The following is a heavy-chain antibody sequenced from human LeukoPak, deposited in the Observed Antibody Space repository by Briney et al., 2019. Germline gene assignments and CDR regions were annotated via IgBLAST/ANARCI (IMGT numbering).Heavy chain of an antibody. CDR3: ARGEMVDIVVVPAASALYYYGMDV. V-gene: IGHV1-46*01. J-gene: IGHJ6*02. Sequence: ASVKVSCKASGYTFTSYYMHWVRQAPGQGLEWMGIINPSGGSTSYAQKFQGRVTMTRDTSTSIVYMELSSLRSEDTAVYYCARGEMVDIVVVPAASALYYYGMDVWGQGTTVTVSS. D-gene: IGHD2-2*01. CDR1: GYTFTSYY. CDR2: INPSGGST.